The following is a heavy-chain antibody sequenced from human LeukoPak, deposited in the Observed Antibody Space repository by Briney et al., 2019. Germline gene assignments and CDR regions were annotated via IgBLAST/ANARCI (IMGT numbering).Heavy chain of an antibody. CDR1: RGTFSSYA. D-gene: IGHD3-10*01. Sequence: SVKVSCKASRGTFSSYAISWVRQALGQGLEWMGRIIPILGIANYAQKFQGRVTITADKSTSTAYMELSSLRSEDTAVYYCARGHYYGSGSELDYWGQGTLVTVSS. CDR2: IIPILGIA. V-gene: IGHV1-69*04. CDR3: ARGHYYGSGSELDY. J-gene: IGHJ4*02.